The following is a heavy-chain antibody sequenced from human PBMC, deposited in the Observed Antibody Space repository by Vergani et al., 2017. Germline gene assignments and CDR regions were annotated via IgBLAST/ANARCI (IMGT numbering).Heavy chain of an antibody. Sequence: EVQLLESGGSLKQPGGSVRLSCAASGFTFSTYAMHWVRQAPGKGLEWVSALTGGGGSTYYAESFKGRFIISRDNSRDNLYLQMNSLRPEDTATYYCVKDAGSYENFFDSWGQGTLVTVSS. D-gene: IGHD1-26*01. CDR2: LTGGGGST. CDR3: VKDAGSYENFFDS. V-gene: IGHV3-23*01. CDR1: GFTFSTYA. J-gene: IGHJ4*02.